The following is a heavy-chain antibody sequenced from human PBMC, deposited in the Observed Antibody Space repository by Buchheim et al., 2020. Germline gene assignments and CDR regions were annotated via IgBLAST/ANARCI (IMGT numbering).Heavy chain of an antibody. CDR2: IIPILGIA. J-gene: IGHJ6*02. CDR1: GGTFSSYT. V-gene: IGHV1-69*02. D-gene: IGHD1-7*01. CDR3: ACRPELRGSLRMDV. Sequence: QVQLVQSGAEVKKPGSSVKVSCKASGGTFSSYTISWVRQAPGQGLEWMGRIIPILGIANYAQKFQGRVTITADKSTRTDYMELSSLRSEDTAVYYCACRPELRGSLRMDVWGQGTT.